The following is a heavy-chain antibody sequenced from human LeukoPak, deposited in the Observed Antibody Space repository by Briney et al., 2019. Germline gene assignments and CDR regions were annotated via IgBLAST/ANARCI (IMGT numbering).Heavy chain of an antibody. V-gene: IGHV1-69*05. D-gene: IGHD1-20*01. CDR1: GGTFSSYA. CDR3: ASGSFGITRTFVFDY. J-gene: IGHJ4*02. Sequence: ASVKVSCKASGGTFSSYAISWVRQAPGQGLERMGGIIPIFGTANYAQKFQGRVTITTDESTSTTYMELSSLRSEDTAVYYCASGSFGITRTFVFDYWGQGTLVTVSS. CDR2: IIPIFGTA.